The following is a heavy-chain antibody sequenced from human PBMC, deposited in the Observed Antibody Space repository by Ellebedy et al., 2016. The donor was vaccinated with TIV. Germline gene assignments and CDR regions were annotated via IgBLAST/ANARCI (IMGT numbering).Heavy chain of an antibody. Sequence: GESLKISCAASGFTFSNAWMSWVRQAPGKGLEWVGRLPSKTDGGTTDYAAPVKGRFTISRDDSKNTLYLQMNSLKTEDTAVYYCTTEGYYESPDYWGQGTLVTVSS. CDR2: LPSKTDGGTT. CDR1: GFTFSNAW. V-gene: IGHV3-15*01. J-gene: IGHJ4*02. CDR3: TTEGYYESPDY. D-gene: IGHD3-22*01.